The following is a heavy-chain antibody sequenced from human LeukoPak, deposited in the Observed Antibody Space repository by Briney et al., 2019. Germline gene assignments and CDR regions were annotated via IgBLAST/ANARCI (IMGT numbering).Heavy chain of an antibody. J-gene: IGHJ4*02. D-gene: IGHD3-10*01. Sequence: ASVKVSCKASGYTFTGYYMHWVRQAPGQGLEWMGWINPNSGGTNYAQKFQGRVTMTRDTSISTAYMELSRLRSDDTAVYYCARGALKLLWFREPSFCYFDCWGQGTLVTVSS. V-gene: IGHV1-2*02. CDR1: GYTFTGYY. CDR2: INPNSGGT. CDR3: ARGALKLLWFREPSFCYFDC.